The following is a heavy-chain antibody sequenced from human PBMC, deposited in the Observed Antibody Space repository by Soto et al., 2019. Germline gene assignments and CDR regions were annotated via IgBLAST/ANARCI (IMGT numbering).Heavy chain of an antibody. J-gene: IGHJ4*02. D-gene: IGHD2-2*01. Sequence: ASVKVSCKGFGYSFMKYGINWVRQAPGQGLEWVGWISPYSGYTHSAQKFHGRLTLTTDTAASTAYMELRILRSADTALYYCAREASVLVPAAQPSRFDSWGQGTLVTVSS. CDR1: GYSFMKYG. CDR3: AREASVLVPAAQPSRFDS. CDR2: ISPYSGYT. V-gene: IGHV1-18*01.